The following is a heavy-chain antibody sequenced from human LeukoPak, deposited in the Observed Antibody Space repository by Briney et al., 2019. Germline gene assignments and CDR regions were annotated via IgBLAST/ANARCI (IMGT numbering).Heavy chain of an antibody. Sequence: SETLSLTCTVSGGSISSSSYYWGWIRQPPGKGLEWIGSTYYSGSTYYNPSLKSRVTISVDTSKNQFSLKLSSVTAADTAVYYCARRGDYDYYFDYWGQGTLVTVSS. D-gene: IGHD4-17*01. CDR2: TYYSGST. J-gene: IGHJ4*02. V-gene: IGHV4-39*01. CDR3: ARRGDYDYYFDY. CDR1: GGSISSSSYY.